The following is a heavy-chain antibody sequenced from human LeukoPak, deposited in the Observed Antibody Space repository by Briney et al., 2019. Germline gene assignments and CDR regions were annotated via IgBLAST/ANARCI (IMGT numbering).Heavy chain of an antibody. D-gene: IGHD2-2*02. V-gene: IGHV1-18*01. CDR2: ISAYNGNT. J-gene: IGHJ4*02. Sequence: ASVKVSCKASGYTFTSYGISWVRQAPGQGLEWMGWISAYNGNTNYAQKFQGRVTMTTDTSTSTAYMELRSLRSDDTAVYYCARVRVRYCSSTSCYTRGFDYWGQGTLVTVSS. CDR3: ARVRVRYCSSTSCYTRGFDY. CDR1: GYTFTSYG.